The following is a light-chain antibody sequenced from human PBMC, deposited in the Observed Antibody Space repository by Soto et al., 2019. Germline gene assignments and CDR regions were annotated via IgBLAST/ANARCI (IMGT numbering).Light chain of an antibody. CDR3: CSYAGTYTFGV. CDR1: SSDVGGYNY. J-gene: IGLJ2*01. V-gene: IGLV2-11*01. Sequence: QSALTQPRSVSGSPGQSVTISCTGTSSDVGGYNYVSWYQQHPGKVPKLMIYDVNKRPSGVPDRFSGSKSGNTASLTISGLQAEDEADYYCCSYAGTYTFGVFGGGTKLTVL. CDR2: DVN.